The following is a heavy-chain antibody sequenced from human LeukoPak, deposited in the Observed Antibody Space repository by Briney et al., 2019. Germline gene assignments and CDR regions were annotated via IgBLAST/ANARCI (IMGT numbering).Heavy chain of an antibody. J-gene: IGHJ6*03. CDR1: GYTFSLYS. V-gene: IGHV3-48*01. CDR3: ARDRIWFGELGPLGDPMDV. Sequence: GGSLRLSCAASGYTFSLYSMVWVCQAPGKGLECVSYITSPSSSIDYADSVKARFTISRDNAKNSLYLQMNSLRAEDTAVYYCARDRIWFGELGPLGDPMDVWGKGTTVTVSS. CDR2: ITSPSSSI. D-gene: IGHD3-10*01.